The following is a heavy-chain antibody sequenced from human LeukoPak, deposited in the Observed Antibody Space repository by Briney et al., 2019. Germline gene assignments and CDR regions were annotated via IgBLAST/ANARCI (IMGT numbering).Heavy chain of an antibody. CDR1: GFTFSSYA. CDR2: ISSNGGST. CDR3: ARAGLRGIAAPPIWFDP. V-gene: IGHV3-64*01. J-gene: IGHJ5*02. Sequence: GGSLRLSCAASGFTFSSYAMHWVRQAPGKGLEYVSAISSNGGSTYYANSVKGRFTISRDNSKNTLYLQMGSLRAEDMAVYYCARAGLRGIAAPPIWFDPWGQGTLVTVSS. D-gene: IGHD6-13*01.